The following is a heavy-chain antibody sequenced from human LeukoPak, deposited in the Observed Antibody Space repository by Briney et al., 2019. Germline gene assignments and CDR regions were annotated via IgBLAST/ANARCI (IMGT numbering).Heavy chain of an antibody. CDR3: ARVSFRYYFDY. Sequence: GGSLRLSCAASGFTVSSDYMSCVRQAPGKGLEWVSAIYSGGSTYYADSVKGRFTISRDNSKNTLYLQMNSLRVEDTAVYYCARVSFRYYFDYWGQGTLVTVSS. CDR2: IYSGGST. D-gene: IGHD2-21*01. V-gene: IGHV3-53*01. J-gene: IGHJ4*02. CDR1: GFTVSSDY.